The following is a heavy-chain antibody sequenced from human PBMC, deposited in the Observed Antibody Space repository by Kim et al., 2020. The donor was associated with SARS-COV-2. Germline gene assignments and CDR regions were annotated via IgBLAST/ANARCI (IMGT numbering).Heavy chain of an antibody. CDR1: GFTFSSYA. J-gene: IGHJ6*03. D-gene: IGHD6-25*01. CDR2: ISHDGNNK. V-gene: IGHV3-30*04. Sequence: GGSLRLSCAASGFTFSSYAMHWVRQAPGKGLEWVAVISHDGNNKTYADSVKGRFTISRDNSKYTLYLQMNSLRAEDTAVYYCARGGAHTYYYYMDVWGKG. CDR3: ARGGAHTYYYYMDV.